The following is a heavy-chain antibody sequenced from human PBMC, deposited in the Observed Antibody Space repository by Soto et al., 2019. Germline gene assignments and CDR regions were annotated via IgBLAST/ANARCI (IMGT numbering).Heavy chain of an antibody. V-gene: IGHV4-39*01. D-gene: IGHD6-19*01. CDR2: IYYSGST. CDR3: ARHYSAGWSHYFDY. J-gene: IGHJ4*02. CDR1: GGSIFSSNYY. Sequence: SLTCTVSGGSIFSSNYYWGWIRQPPGRGLEWIGSIYYSGSTYYNPSLKSRVTISVDTSKSQLSLKLYSVTAADTAVYYCARHYSAGWSHYFDYWGQGTLVTVSS.